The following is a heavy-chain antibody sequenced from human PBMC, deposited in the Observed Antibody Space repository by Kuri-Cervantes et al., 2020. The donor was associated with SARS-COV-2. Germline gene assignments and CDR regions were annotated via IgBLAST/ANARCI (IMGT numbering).Heavy chain of an antibody. CDR2: INWNGGST. J-gene: IGHJ6*02. CDR1: GFTFDDYG. CDR3: TKDHNMDV. V-gene: IGHV3-20*04. Sequence: GGSLRLSCAASGFTFDDYGMSWVRQAPGKGLEWVSGINWNGGSTGYADSVKGRFTISRDNSKNSLYLQMTRLRTEDTALYYCTKDHNMDVWGQGTTVTVSS.